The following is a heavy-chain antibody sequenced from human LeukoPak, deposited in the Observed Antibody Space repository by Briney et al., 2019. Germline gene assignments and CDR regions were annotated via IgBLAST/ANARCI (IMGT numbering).Heavy chain of an antibody. CDR3: ARTRYCSSTSCLLFDY. D-gene: IGHD2-2*01. V-gene: IGHV4-59*01. CDR2: IYYSGST. Sequence: SETLSLTCTVSGGSISSYYWSWIRQPPGKGLEWIGYIYYSGSTNYNPSLKSRGTISVDTSKNQFSLKLSSVTAADTAVYYCARTRYCSSTSCLLFDYWGQGTLVTVSS. J-gene: IGHJ4*02. CDR1: GGSISSYY.